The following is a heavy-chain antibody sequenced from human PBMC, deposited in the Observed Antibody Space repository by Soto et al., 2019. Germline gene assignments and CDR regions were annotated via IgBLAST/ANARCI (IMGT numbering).Heavy chain of an antibody. V-gene: IGHV5-51*01. CDR3: ATWVDYGDFEGFDF. Sequence: PGESLKISCKGSGYSFTSYWIAWVRQMPGRGLEWMGIIYPGDSRTRYSPSFEGQVTMTWDTSITTAYLDLTRLTTNDTATYFCATWVDYGDFEGFDFWGQGTLVTVSS. D-gene: IGHD4-17*01. J-gene: IGHJ4*02. CDR2: IYPGDSRT. CDR1: GYSFTSYW.